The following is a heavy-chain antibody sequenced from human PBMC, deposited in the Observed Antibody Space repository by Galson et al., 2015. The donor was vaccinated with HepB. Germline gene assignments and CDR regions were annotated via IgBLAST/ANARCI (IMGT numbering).Heavy chain of an antibody. D-gene: IGHD5-18*01. V-gene: IGHV1-18*01. J-gene: IGHJ4*03. CDR2: ISGDNANT. Sequence: SVKVSCKASGYTFSRYGISWVRQAPGQGLEWMGWISGDNANTNYAQKLQGRVTMTTDTSTSTAYMELTSLRSDDTAVYYCARGGYSYGKFDYWGQGTTVTVSP. CDR3: ARGGYSYGKFDY. CDR1: GYTFSRYG.